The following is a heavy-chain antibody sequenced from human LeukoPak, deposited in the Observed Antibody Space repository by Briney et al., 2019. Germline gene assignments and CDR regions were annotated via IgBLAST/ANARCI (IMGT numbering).Heavy chain of an antibody. Sequence: ASVKVSCKASGYTFTSYGISWVRQAPGQGLEWMGWISAYNGNTNYAPKLQGRVTMTTDTSTSTAYMELRSLRSDDTAVYYCARDAFMVRGVIITNPTDYWGQGTLVTVSS. CDR3: ARDAFMVRGVIITNPTDY. V-gene: IGHV1-18*01. J-gene: IGHJ4*02. CDR2: ISAYNGNT. D-gene: IGHD3-10*01. CDR1: GYTFTSYG.